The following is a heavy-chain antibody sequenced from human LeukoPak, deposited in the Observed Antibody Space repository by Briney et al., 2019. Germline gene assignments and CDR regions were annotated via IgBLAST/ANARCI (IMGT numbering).Heavy chain of an antibody. D-gene: IGHD3-10*01. J-gene: IGHJ4*02. CDR3: ARYGGSGTYFFDY. Sequence: PWETLSLTCAVSGGSISSGGYSWSWIRQPPGKGLEWIGYIYDSGSTYYNPSLKSRVTISLDRSKNQFSLKLSSVTAADTAVYYCARYGGSGTYFFDYWGRGTLVTVSS. V-gene: IGHV4-30-2*01. CDR1: GGSISSGGYS. CDR2: IYDSGST.